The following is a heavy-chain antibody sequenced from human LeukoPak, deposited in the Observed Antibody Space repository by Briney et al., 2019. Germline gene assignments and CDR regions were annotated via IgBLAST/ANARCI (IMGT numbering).Heavy chain of an antibody. D-gene: IGHD3-9*01. CDR3: AREEVELRYFDWLLHFDY. V-gene: IGHV3-48*04. J-gene: IGHJ4*02. CDR2: ISSSGNSI. CDR1: GFTFSSYS. Sequence: GGSLRLSCAASGFTFSSYSMNWVRQAPGKGLEWVSYISSSGNSIEYADSVKGRFTISRDNAKNSLYLQMNSLRAEDTAVYYCAREEVELRYFDWLLHFDYWGQGTLVTVSS.